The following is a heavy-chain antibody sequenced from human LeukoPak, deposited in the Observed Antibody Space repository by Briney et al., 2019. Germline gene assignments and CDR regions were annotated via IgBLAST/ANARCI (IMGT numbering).Heavy chain of an antibody. CDR2: IYYSGST. CDR3: ARGYSYGPALNDSSGWSDY. CDR1: GGSISSGGYY. Sequence: SQTLSLTCTVSGGSISSGGYYWSWIRQHPGKGLGWIGYIYYSGSTYYNPSLKSRVTISVDTSKNQFSLKLSSVTAADTAVYYCARGYSYGPALNDSSGWSDYWGQGTLVTVSS. V-gene: IGHV4-31*03. D-gene: IGHD6-19*01. J-gene: IGHJ4*02.